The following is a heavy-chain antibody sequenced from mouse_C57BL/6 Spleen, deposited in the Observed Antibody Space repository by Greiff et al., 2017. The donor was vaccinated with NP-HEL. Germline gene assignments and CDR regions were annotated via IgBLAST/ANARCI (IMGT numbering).Heavy chain of an antibody. CDR1: GYAFSSSW. V-gene: IGHV1-82*01. CDR2: IYPGDGDT. Sequence: VMLVESGPELVKPGASVKISCKASGYAFSSSWMNWVKQRPGKGLEWIGRIYPGDGDTNYNGKFKGKATLTADKSSSTAYMQLSSLTSEDSAVYFCARWGVVAREDAMDYWGQGTSVTVSS. J-gene: IGHJ4*01. CDR3: ARWGVVAREDAMDY. D-gene: IGHD1-1*01.